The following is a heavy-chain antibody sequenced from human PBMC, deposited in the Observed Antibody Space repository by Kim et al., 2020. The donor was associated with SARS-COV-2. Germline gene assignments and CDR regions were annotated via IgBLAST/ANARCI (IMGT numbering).Heavy chain of an antibody. Sequence: SETLSLTCTVSGGSISSSSYYWGWIRQPPGKGLEWIGSIYYSGSTYYNPSLKSRVTISVDTSKNQFSLKLSSVTAADTAVYYCARVDGSSLYYYYGMDVWGQGTTVTVSS. CDR3: ARVDGSSLYYYYGMDV. CDR2: IYYSGST. D-gene: IGHD3-10*01. CDR1: GGSISSSSYY. J-gene: IGHJ6*02. V-gene: IGHV4-39*07.